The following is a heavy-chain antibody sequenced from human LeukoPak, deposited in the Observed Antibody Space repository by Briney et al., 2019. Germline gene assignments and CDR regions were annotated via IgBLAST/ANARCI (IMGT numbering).Heavy chain of an antibody. J-gene: IGHJ4*02. CDR2: IYYSGST. V-gene: IGHV4-39*01. CDR1: GGSISSSSYY. D-gene: IGHD6-19*01. Sequence: TSETLSLTCTVSGGSISSSSYYWGWIRQPPGKGLERIGTIYYSGSTYYNASLKSRGTISVDTSKNQFSLKLNSVTAADTAVYFCARQVVAVAGTGYFDYWGQGTLVTVSS. CDR3: ARQVVAVAGTGYFDY.